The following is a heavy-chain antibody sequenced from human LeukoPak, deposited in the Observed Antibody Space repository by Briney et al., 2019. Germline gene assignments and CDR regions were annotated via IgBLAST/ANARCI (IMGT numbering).Heavy chain of an antibody. D-gene: IGHD6-13*01. Sequence: GGSLRLSCAASGFTFSSYAMSWVRQAPGKGLEWVSAISGSGGSTYYADSVKGRFTISRDNAKNSLYLQMNSLRAEDTAVYYCARSSSPSDYWGQGTLVTVSS. CDR3: ARSSSPSDY. CDR2: ISGSGGST. V-gene: IGHV3-23*01. J-gene: IGHJ4*02. CDR1: GFTFSSYA.